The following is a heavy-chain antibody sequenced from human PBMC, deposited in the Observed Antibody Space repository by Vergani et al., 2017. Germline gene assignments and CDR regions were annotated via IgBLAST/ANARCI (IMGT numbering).Heavy chain of an antibody. Sequence: QVQLVQSGAEVKKPGASVKVSCKASGYTFTGYYMHWVRQAPGQGLEWMGGIIPIFGIANYAQKFQGRVTITADKSTSTAYMELSSLRSEDTAVYYCARDELKSGLYHITDTAIRPYYYYGMDVWGQGTTVTVSS. CDR3: ARDELKSGLYHITDTAIRPYYYYGMDV. V-gene: IGHV1-69*17. CDR1: GYTFTGYY. D-gene: IGHD5-18*01. J-gene: IGHJ6*02. CDR2: IIPIFGIA.